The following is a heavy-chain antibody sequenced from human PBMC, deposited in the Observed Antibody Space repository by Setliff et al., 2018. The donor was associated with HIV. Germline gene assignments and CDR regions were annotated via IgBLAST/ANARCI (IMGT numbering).Heavy chain of an antibody. V-gene: IGHV4-61*08. J-gene: IGHJ6*02. CDR3: ARDNVRGPTNAMDV. D-gene: IGHD3-10*01. CDR1: GGSISSGGYY. CDR2: IYYSGST. Sequence: PSETLSLTCTVSGGSISSGGYYWSWIRQHPGKGLEWIGYIYYSGSTNHNPSLKSRVTISVDRSKKQFSLKLTSVTAEDTAVYYCARDNVRGPTNAMDVWGQGTTVTVSS.